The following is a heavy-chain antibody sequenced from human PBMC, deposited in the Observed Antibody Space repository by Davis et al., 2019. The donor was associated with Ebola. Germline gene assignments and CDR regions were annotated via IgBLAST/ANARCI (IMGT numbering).Heavy chain of an antibody. CDR2: IIPIFGTA. Sequence: SVKVSCKASGGTFSSYAISWVRQAPGQGLEWMGGIIPIFGTANYAQKFQGRVTITADESTSTAYMELSSLRSEDTAVYYCARRGYYDFWSGYYPVYYYGMDVWGQGTTVTVSS. J-gene: IGHJ6*02. CDR1: GGTFSSYA. V-gene: IGHV1-69*13. D-gene: IGHD3-3*01. CDR3: ARRGYYDFWSGYYPVYYYGMDV.